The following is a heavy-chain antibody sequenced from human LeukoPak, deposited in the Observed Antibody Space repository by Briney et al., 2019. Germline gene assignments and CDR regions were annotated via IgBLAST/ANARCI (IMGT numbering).Heavy chain of an antibody. Sequence: ASVKVSCKASGYTFTSYGISWVRQAPGQGLEWMGWISAYNGNTNYAQKLQGRVTMTTDTSTSTAYMELRSLRFDDTAVYYCARGYSSSWSQSYYYYGMDVWGQGTTVTVSS. CDR1: GYTFTSYG. D-gene: IGHD6-13*01. CDR3: ARGYSSSWSQSYYYYGMDV. CDR2: ISAYNGNT. J-gene: IGHJ6*02. V-gene: IGHV1-18*01.